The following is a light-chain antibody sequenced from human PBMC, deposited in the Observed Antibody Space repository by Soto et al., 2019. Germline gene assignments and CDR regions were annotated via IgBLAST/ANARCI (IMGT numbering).Light chain of an antibody. V-gene: IGKV3-11*01. CDR3: QERSHWT. CDR1: VMISTY. J-gene: IGKJ1*01. Sequence: EIVLTQSPVTLSLSPGQRATLSCRASVMISTYVAWYQQKPGQAPRRLSYDASNRATGVPARFSGSGAGTDFTLTISALEPEDFAVYYCQERSHWTFGRGTKVEI. CDR2: DAS.